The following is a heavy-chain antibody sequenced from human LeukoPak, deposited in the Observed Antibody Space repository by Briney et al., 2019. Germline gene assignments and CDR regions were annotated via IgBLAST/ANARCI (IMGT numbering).Heavy chain of an antibody. D-gene: IGHD3-22*01. CDR2: ISSSCSTI. CDR1: GFTFSRYE. CDR3: ASSGYYAYYYYGMDG. J-gene: IGHJ6*02. V-gene: IGHV3-48*03. Sequence: GGSLRLSCAASGFTFSRYEMNWVRQPPAKGLECVSYISSSCSTIYFADSVKGRVTISRNNAKNSLYPQMNSLRAEDTAVYYCASSGYYAYYYYGMDGRGQGTTVTVSS.